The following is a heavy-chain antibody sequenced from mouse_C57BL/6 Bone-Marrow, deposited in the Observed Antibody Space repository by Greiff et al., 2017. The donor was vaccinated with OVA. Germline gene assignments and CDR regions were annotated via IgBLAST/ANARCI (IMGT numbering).Heavy chain of an antibody. D-gene: IGHD1-1*01. CDR1: GYTFTSYW. V-gene: IGHV1-50*01. CDR3: ARGRFITTVVATDYAMDY. CDR2: IDPSDSYT. Sequence: QVHVKQPGAELVKPGASVKLSCKASGYTFTSYWMQWVKQRPGQGLEWIGEIDPSDSYTNYNQKFKGKATLTVDTSSSTAYMQLSSLTSEDSAVYYCARGRFITTVVATDYAMDYWGQGTSVTVSS. J-gene: IGHJ4*01.